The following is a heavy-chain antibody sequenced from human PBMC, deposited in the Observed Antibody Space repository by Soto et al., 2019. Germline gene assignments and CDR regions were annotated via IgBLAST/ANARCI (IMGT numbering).Heavy chain of an antibody. D-gene: IGHD6-13*01. CDR3: AREGGYSSSWYGKGV. J-gene: IGHJ6*02. CDR1: GFTFSSYG. V-gene: IGHV3-33*01. CDR2: IWYDGSNK. Sequence: QVQLVESGGGVVQPGRSLRLSCAASGFTFSSYGMHWVRQAPGKGLEWVAVIWYDGSNKYYADSVKGRFTISRDNSKNTLYLQMNSLRAEDTAVYCCAREGGYSSSWYGKGVWGQGTTVTVSS.